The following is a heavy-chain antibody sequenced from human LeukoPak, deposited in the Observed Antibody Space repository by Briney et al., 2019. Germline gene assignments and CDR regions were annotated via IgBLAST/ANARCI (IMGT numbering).Heavy chain of an antibody. D-gene: IGHD3-3*01. CDR1: GASISNKF. CDR2: ISYTGTT. J-gene: IGHJ4*02. CDR3: ARDTSGYYGRYES. Sequence: SETLPLTCNVSGASISNKFWSWIRHPPGKGLEWIGYISYTGTTNYNPSLQSRVTISVDTSKNQLSLRVTSMTAADTAVYYCARDTSGYYGRYESWGQGILVTVSS. V-gene: IGHV4-59*01.